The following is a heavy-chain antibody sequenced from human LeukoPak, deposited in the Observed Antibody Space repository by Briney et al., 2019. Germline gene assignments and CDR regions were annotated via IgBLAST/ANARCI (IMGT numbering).Heavy chain of an antibody. CDR1: GGSISSGGYS. V-gene: IGHV4-30-2*01. CDR2: IYHSGST. Sequence: SETLSLTCAVSGGSISSGGYSWSWIRQPPGKGLEWIGYIYHSGSTYYNPSLKSRVTISVDRSKNQFSLKLSPVTAADTAVYYCARLVAATGNFDYWGQGTLVTVFS. D-gene: IGHD6-13*01. J-gene: IGHJ4*02. CDR3: ARLVAATGNFDY.